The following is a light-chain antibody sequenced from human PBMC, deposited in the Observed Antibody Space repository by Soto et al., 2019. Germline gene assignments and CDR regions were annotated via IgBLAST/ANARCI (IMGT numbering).Light chain of an antibody. CDR1: QDIRDD. CDR2: AAS. CDR3: LHDHNYPRT. Sequence: ASQMTQSPSSLFASIGDRVTITCRASQDIRDDLGWYQQKPGKAPNLLIYAASNLQTGVPSRFSGSGSGTDFTLTISSLQPEDFATYYCLHDHNYPRTFGQGTKVDIK. V-gene: IGKV1-6*01. J-gene: IGKJ1*01.